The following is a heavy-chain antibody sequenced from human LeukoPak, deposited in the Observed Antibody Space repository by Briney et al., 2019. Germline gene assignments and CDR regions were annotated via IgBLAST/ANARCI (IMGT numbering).Heavy chain of an antibody. CDR3: ASWYYYDSSGYYWEYFQH. Sequence: PSETLSLTCTVSGGSISSSSYYWGWIRQPPGKGLEWIGSIYHSGSTYYNPSLKSRVTISVDTSKNQFSLKLSSVTAADTAVYYCASWYYYDSSGYYWEYFQHWGRGTLVTVSS. CDR1: GGSISSSSYY. J-gene: IGHJ1*01. V-gene: IGHV4-39*01. D-gene: IGHD3-22*01. CDR2: IYHSGST.